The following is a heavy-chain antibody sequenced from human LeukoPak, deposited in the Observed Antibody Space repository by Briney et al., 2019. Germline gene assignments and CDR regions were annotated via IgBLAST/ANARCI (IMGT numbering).Heavy chain of an antibody. J-gene: IGHJ6*02. CDR2: IYYSGST. D-gene: IGHD5-24*01. CDR3: ARSLMATAGGMDV. V-gene: IGHV4-59*01. CDR1: GGSISGYY. Sequence: PSETLSLTCTVSGGSISGYYWTWIRQPPGKGLEWIGYIYYSGSTNYNPSLKSRVTISVDTSKNQFSLKLSSVTAADTAVYYCARSLMATAGGMDVWGQGTTVTVSS.